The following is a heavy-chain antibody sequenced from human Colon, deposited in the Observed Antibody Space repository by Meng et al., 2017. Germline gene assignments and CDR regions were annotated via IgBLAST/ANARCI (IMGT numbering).Heavy chain of an antibody. CDR2: IYHSGNT. J-gene: IGHJ4*02. CDR3: ASRGFSYGYVSF. D-gene: IGHD5-18*01. CDR1: GCSLSNSNW. Sequence: GPLQEPGPGRGKPSGTPPLTCAVSGCSLSNSNWWSWVRQATGKGLEWIGEIYHSGNTNYNPSLKSRVTISVDKSKNQFSLKVSSVTAADTAVYYCASRGFSYGYVSFWGQGTLVTVSS. V-gene: IGHV4-4*02.